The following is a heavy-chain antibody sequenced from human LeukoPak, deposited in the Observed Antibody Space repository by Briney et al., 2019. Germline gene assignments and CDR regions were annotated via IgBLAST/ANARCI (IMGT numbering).Heavy chain of an antibody. CDR2: IYYSGST. CDR3: ARGRYYYGSGSNGGFDP. CDR1: GGSFSGYY. Sequence: SETLSLTCAVYGGSFSGYYWSWIRQPPGKGLEWIGYIYYSGSTNYNPSLKSRVTISVDTSKNQFSLKLSSVTAADTAVYYCARGRYYYGSGSNGGFDPWGQGTLVTVSS. V-gene: IGHV4-59*01. J-gene: IGHJ5*02. D-gene: IGHD3-10*01.